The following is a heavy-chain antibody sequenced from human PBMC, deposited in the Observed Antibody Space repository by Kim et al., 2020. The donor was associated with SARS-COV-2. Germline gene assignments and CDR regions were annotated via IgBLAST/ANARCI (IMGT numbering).Heavy chain of an antibody. CDR2: KI. CDR3: ASSQHLVPFDY. D-gene: IGHD6-13*01. Sequence: KIYYAESVQGRFTISRDNSKNTLYLQMNSLRAEDTAVYYCASSQHLVPFDYWGQGTLVTVSS. V-gene: IGHV3-66*01. J-gene: IGHJ4*02.